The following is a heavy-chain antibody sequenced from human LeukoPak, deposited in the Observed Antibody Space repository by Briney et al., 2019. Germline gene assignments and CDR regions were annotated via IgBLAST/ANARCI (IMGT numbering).Heavy chain of an antibody. V-gene: IGHV3-66*04. CDR1: GFSVSSNY. CDR2: IYSDGSA. CDR3: ARRPPYYYDSSGYLD. D-gene: IGHD3-22*01. J-gene: IGHJ4*02. Sequence: PGGSLRLSCAASGFSVSSNYMTWVRQAPGKGLEWVSIIYSDGSAYYADSVKGRFTISRDNSKNTLYFQMNSLRAEDTAVYYCARRPPYYYDSSGYLDWGQGTLVTVSS.